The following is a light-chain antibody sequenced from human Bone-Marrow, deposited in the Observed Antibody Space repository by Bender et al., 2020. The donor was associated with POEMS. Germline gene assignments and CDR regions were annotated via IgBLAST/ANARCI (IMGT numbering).Light chain of an antibody. J-gene: IGLJ3*02. CDR2: GYN. V-gene: IGLV1-40*01. CDR1: SSNTGSGYD. Sequence: QSVLTPPPSVSGAPGQRVTISCTGSSSNTGSGYDINWYQHLPGTAPKLLIYGYNNRPSGVPDRFSGSKSDNTASLTISGLQAEDEADYYCSSYAGSRGWVFGGGTKLTVL. CDR3: SSYAGSRGWV.